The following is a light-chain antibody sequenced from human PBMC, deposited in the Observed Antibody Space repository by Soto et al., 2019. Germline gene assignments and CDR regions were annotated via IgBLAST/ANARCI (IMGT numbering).Light chain of an antibody. Sequence: EIVMTQSPATLSVSPGERATLSCRARQSVSSRLAWYQQKPGQAPRLLIYGASTRATGIPATFSGSGSGTEFTLTISSLQSEDFALYYCQQYNTFPSLTFGGGTKVEIK. J-gene: IGKJ4*01. V-gene: IGKV3-15*01. CDR1: QSVSSR. CDR3: QQYNTFPSLT. CDR2: GAS.